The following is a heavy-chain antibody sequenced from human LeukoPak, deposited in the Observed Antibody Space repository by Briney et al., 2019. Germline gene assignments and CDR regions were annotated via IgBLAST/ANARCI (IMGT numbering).Heavy chain of an antibody. D-gene: IGHD1-26*01. CDR3: VREGEGIDV. CDR1: GFTIRNHW. Sequence: GGPLRLSCAASGFTIRNHWMHWLRQSPEKGLMWVSRIKHDGTYTTYAGSVKRRFTSSRDNAKNTLYLQMNSLRAEDTALYYCVREGEGIDVWGQGTMVTVSS. J-gene: IGHJ6*02. CDR2: IKHDGTYT. V-gene: IGHV3-74*01.